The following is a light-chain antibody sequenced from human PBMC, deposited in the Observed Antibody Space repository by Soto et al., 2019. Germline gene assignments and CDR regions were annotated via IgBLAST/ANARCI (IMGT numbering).Light chain of an antibody. CDR2: GAS. CDR1: QSVSSSY. V-gene: IGKV3-20*01. Sequence: EIVLTQSPGTLSLSPGERATLSCRASQSVSSSYLAWYQQKPGQALRLLIYGASSRATGIPDRFSGSGSGTDFTLTISRLEPEDFAVYYCQQYGSSSITFGQGTRLEIK. J-gene: IGKJ5*01. CDR3: QQYGSSSIT.